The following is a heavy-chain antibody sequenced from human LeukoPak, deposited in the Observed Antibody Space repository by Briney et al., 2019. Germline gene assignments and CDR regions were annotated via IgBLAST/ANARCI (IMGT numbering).Heavy chain of an antibody. Sequence: ASVKVSCKTSGYTFTNYYMHWVRQAPGQGPEWMGITRPSSGRTSDPQKFQGRVTMTWDMSTSTFYMELSSLTSDDTAVYYCAREGPETYNFDFWGQGTLVTVSS. CDR3: AREGPETYNFDF. D-gene: IGHD1-14*01. J-gene: IGHJ4*02. V-gene: IGHV1-46*01. CDR2: TRPSSGRT. CDR1: GYTFTNYY.